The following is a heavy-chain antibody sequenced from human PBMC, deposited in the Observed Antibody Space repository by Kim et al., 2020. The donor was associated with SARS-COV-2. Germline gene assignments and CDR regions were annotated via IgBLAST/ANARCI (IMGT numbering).Heavy chain of an antibody. CDR2: INHSGST. Sequence: SETLSLTCAVYGGSFSGYYWSWIRQPPGKGLEWIGEINHSGSTNYNPSLKSRVTISVDTSKNQFSLKLSSVTAADTAVYYCARAGRYYYYGMDVWGQGTTVTVSS. CDR1: GGSFSGYY. CDR3: ARAGRYYYYGMDV. V-gene: IGHV4-34*01. J-gene: IGHJ6*02.